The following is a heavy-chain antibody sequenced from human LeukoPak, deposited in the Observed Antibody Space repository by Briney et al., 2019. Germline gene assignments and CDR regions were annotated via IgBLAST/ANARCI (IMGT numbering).Heavy chain of an antibody. Sequence: GGSLRLSCAASGFTFSDYYMSWIRQAPGKGLEWVSYISSSGSTIYYADSVKGRFTISRDNAKNSLYLQMNSLRAEDTAVYYCARERTKYYYGSGSLTNWFDPWGQGTLVTVSS. CDR2: ISSSGSTI. J-gene: IGHJ5*02. CDR1: GFTFSDYY. V-gene: IGHV3-11*01. D-gene: IGHD3-10*01. CDR3: ARERTKYYYGSGSLTNWFDP.